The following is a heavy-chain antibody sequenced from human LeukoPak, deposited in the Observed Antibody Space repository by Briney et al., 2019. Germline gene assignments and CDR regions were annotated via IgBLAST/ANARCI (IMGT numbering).Heavy chain of an antibody. J-gene: IGHJ6*03. CDR1: GGSISGSSYY. V-gene: IGHV4-39*07. CDR2: IYYSGST. D-gene: IGHD2-2*01. Sequence: SETLSLTCTVSGGSISGSSYYWGWIRQPPGKGLEWIWSIYYSGSTYYNPSLKSRVTISVDTSKNQFSLKLSSVTAADTAVYYCARASGPAAIIYYYYYYMDVWGKGTTVTVSS. CDR3: ARASGPAAIIYYYYYYMDV.